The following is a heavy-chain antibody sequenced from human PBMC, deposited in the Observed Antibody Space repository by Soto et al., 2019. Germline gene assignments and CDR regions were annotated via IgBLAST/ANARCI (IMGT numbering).Heavy chain of an antibody. D-gene: IGHD6-13*01. J-gene: IGHJ4*02. Sequence: ASVKVSCKASGFTFTNSAVQWVRQARGQRLEWMGWINGGNGNTKYSEHFQGRVTFTGDTSAGTAYMELSSLTSEDTAVYYCARDDSGYSSSWYIAYFNFWGQGTLVTVSS. V-gene: IGHV1-3*01. CDR1: GFTFTNSA. CDR3: ARDDSGYSSSWYIAYFNF. CDR2: INGGNGNT.